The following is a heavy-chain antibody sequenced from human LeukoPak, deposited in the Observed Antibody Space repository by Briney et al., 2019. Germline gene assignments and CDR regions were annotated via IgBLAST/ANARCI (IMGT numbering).Heavy chain of an antibody. V-gene: IGHV4-34*01. CDR1: GGSFSGYY. Sequence: PSETLSLTCAVYGGSFSGYYWSWIRQPPGNGLEWIGEINHSGSTNYNPSLKSRVTISVDTSKNQFSLKLSSVTAADTAVYYCARGGYYGSGSTDYWGQGTLVTVSS. J-gene: IGHJ4*02. CDR2: INHSGST. CDR3: ARGGYYGSGSTDY. D-gene: IGHD3-10*01.